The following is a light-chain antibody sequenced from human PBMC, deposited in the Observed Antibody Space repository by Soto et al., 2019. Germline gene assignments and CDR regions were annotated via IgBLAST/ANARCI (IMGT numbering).Light chain of an antibody. V-gene: IGKV1-5*03. CDR3: QQYKSYPT. CDR2: KAS. CDR1: QSISSW. J-gene: IGKJ1*01. Sequence: DIQMTQSPSTLSASVGDRVTITCRASQSISSWLAWYQQKPGKAPKLLIYKASSLESGVPSRFSGSESGTEFTLTSRSLQPDDVATYYCQQYKSYPTFGQGTKVEIK.